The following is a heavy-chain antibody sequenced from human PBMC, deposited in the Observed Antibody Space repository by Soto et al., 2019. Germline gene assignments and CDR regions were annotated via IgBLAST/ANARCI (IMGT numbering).Heavy chain of an antibody. J-gene: IGHJ5*02. CDR2: IYYSGST. D-gene: IGHD2-21*01. CDR3: ARVQLFQFDP. V-gene: IGHV4-30-4*01. CDR1: VGSISSGDYY. Sequence: SETLSLTCTVSVGSISSGDYYWIWIRQPPGKGLEWIGYIYYSGSTYYNPSLKSRVTISVDTSKNQFSLKLSSVTAADTAVYYCARVQLFQFDPWGQGTLVTVSS.